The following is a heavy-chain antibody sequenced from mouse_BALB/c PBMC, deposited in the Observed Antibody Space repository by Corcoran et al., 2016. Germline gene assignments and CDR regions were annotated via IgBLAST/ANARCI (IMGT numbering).Heavy chain of an antibody. V-gene: IGHV14-3*02. Sequence: EVQLQQSGAELVKPGASVKLSCTASGFNIKDTYMHWVKQRPEQGLEWIGRIDPANGNTKYDPKFQGKATITADTSSNTAYLQRSSLTSEDTAVYYCAFYDYAAYGGQGTLVTVSA. J-gene: IGHJ3*01. CDR3: AFYDYAAY. D-gene: IGHD2-4*01. CDR2: IDPANGNT. CDR1: GFNIKDTY.